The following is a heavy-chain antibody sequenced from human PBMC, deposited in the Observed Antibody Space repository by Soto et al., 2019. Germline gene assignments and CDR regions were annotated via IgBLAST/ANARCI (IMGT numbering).Heavy chain of an antibody. D-gene: IGHD4-17*01. CDR1: GFTFSSFG. Sequence: QGQLVESGGGVVQTGRSQRLSCEASGFTFSSFGMHWVRQAPGKGLEWVAVMSYDGSKKYYVDSVKGRFTISRDNSKNTLYLQMNNLRPEDTAVYFCTKDTLRFRLSGGDADYYGLDVWGQGTTVIVSS. J-gene: IGHJ6*02. CDR2: MSYDGSKK. CDR3: TKDTLRFRLSGGDADYYGLDV. V-gene: IGHV3-30*18.